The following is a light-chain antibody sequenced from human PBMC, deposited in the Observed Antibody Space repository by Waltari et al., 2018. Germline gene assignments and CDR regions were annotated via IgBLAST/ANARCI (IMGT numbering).Light chain of an antibody. CDR2: GNS. CDR1: SSNIGAGYD. J-gene: IGLJ2*01. CDR3: QSYDSSLSGSV. Sequence: QSGLTQPPSVSGAPGQRVTISCTGSSSNIGAGYDVHWYQLLPGTAPKLLIYGNSNRPSGVPDRFSGSKSGTSASLAITGLHAEDEAGYYCQSYDSSLSGSVFGGGTKLTVL. V-gene: IGLV1-40*01.